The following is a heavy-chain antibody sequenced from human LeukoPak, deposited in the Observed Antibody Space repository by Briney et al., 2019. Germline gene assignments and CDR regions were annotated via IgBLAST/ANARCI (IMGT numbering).Heavy chain of an antibody. Sequence: SETLSLTCTVSGYSISSGYYWGWIRQPPGKGLEWIGSIYHSGSTYYNPSLKGRVTISVDTSKNQFSLKLSSVTAADTAVYYCARDCSGGSCYGSLDYWGQGTLVTVSS. J-gene: IGHJ4*02. CDR1: GYSISSGYY. D-gene: IGHD2-15*01. CDR3: ARDCSGGSCYGSLDY. CDR2: IYHSGST. V-gene: IGHV4-38-2*02.